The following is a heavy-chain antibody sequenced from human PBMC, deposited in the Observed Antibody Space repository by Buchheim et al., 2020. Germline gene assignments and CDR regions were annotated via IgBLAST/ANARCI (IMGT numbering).Heavy chain of an antibody. CDR2: IYYSGST. V-gene: IGHV4-39*01. J-gene: IGHJ6*02. CDR3: ARQVRKAVAGSYYYGMDV. Sequence: QLQLQESGPGLVKPSETLSLTCTVSGGSISSSSYYWGWIRQPPGKGLEWIGSIYYSGSTYYNPSLKSRVTISVDTSKYQFSLKLSSVTAADTAVYYCARQVRKAVAGSYYYGMDVWGQGTT. CDR1: GGSISSSSYY. D-gene: IGHD6-19*01.